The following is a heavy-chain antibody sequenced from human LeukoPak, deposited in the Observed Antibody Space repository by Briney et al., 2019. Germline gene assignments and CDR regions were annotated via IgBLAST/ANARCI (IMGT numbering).Heavy chain of an antibody. CDR3: ARDGYCSSTSCYNRYYYYYYMDV. J-gene: IGHJ6*03. V-gene: IGHV3-30*07. D-gene: IGHD2-2*02. Sequence: GRSLRLSCAASGFTFSSYAMHGVRQTPGKGLEWGAVISYDGSNKYYADSVKGRFTISRDNAKNSLYLQMNSLRAEDTAVYYCARDGYCSSTSCYNRYYYYYYMDVWGKGTTVTVSS. CDR1: GFTFSSYA. CDR2: ISYDGSNK.